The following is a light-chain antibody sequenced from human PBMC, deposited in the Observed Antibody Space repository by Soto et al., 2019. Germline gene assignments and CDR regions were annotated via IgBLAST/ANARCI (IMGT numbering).Light chain of an antibody. J-gene: IGKJ1*01. Sequence: EIVLTQSRGTLSLSPGEEATLSCRASQTVNTNYLAWYQQKAGQAPRLLIYGTSSRATGIPDRFSGSGSGTDFTLTISRLEPEDFAVYYCQQYVSSPRTFGQGTKVEIK. CDR1: QTVNTNY. CDR3: QQYVSSPRT. V-gene: IGKV3-20*01. CDR2: GTS.